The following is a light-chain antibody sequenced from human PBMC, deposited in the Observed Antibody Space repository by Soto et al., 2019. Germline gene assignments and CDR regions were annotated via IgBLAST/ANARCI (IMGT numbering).Light chain of an antibody. Sequence: EIVLTQSPGTLSLSSGERVTLSCRASQSVNSNYLGWYQQKPGQAPRLLIYGASSRATGIPDRFSGSGSGTDFSLTLSRLEPEDFAVYYCHQDGSSPYTFGQGTKLEIK. V-gene: IGKV3-20*01. J-gene: IGKJ2*01. CDR1: QSVNSNY. CDR3: HQDGSSPYT. CDR2: GAS.